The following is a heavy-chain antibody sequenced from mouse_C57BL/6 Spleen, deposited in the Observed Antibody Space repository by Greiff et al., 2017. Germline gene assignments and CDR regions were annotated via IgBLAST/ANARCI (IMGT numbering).Heavy chain of an antibody. J-gene: IGHJ2*01. D-gene: IGHD4-1*01. Sequence: VQLQQQSGPELVKPGASVKISCKASGYTFTDYYMNWVKQSHGKSLEWIGDINPNNGGTSYNQKFKGKATLTVDKSSSTAYMELRSLTSEDSAVYYCARSVGRDYFDYWGQGTTLTVSS. CDR1: GYTFTDYY. CDR3: ARSVGRDYFDY. V-gene: IGHV1-26*01. CDR2: INPNNGGT.